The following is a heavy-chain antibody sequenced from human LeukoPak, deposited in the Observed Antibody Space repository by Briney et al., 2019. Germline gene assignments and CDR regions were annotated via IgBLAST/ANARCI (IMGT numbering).Heavy chain of an antibody. J-gene: IGHJ5*02. V-gene: IGHV4-31*03. CDR3: ARDGYDGWFDP. Sequence: SETLSLTCTVPGGSISSGGYYWSWIRQHPGKGLEWIGYIYYSGSTYYNPSLKSRVTISVDTSKNQFSLKLSSVTAADTAVYYCARDGYDGWFDPWGQGTLATVSS. CDR2: IYYSGST. CDR1: GGSISSGGYY. D-gene: IGHD5-12*01.